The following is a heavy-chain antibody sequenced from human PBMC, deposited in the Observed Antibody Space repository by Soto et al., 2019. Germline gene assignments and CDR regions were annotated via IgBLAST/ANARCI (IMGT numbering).Heavy chain of an antibody. Sequence: ASVKVSCKASGYTFTGYYMHWVRQAPGQGLVWMGMINPSGGSTAYAQKFQGRVIMTTDTSTSTVYTELSSLRSEDTAAYYCARGYYDKSGYYWGYWGQGTLVTVSS. D-gene: IGHD3-22*01. J-gene: IGHJ4*02. CDR3: ARGYYDKSGYYWGY. CDR2: INPSGGST. V-gene: IGHV1-46*01. CDR1: GYTFTGYY.